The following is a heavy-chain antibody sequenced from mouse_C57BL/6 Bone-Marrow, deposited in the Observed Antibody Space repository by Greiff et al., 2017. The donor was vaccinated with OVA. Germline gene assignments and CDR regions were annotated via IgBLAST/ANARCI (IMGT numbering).Heavy chain of an antibody. D-gene: IGHD3-2*02. CDR2: IYPRDGST. CDR3: ASRKLRLPFAY. J-gene: IGHJ3*01. Sequence: VQLQQSGPELVKPGASVKLSCKASGYTFTSYDINWVKQRPGQGLEWIGWIYPRDGSTKYNEKFKGKATLTVDTSPSTAYMELHSLTSEDSAVYFCASRKLRLPFAYWGQGTLVTVSA. CDR1: GYTFTSYD. V-gene: IGHV1-85*01.